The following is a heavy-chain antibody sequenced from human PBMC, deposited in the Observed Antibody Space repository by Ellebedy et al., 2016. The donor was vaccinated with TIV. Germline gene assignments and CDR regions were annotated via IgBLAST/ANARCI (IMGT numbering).Heavy chain of an antibody. D-gene: IGHD3-22*01. CDR3: ARDYYDSSGLSSTLDY. CDR1: GYTFTRYY. V-gene: IGHV1-46*01. Sequence: AASVKVSCKAFGYTFTRYYMHWVRQAPGQGLERMGIVNLSGGDTTYAQKFQGRVTMTRDTSTSTLYMELSSLTSEDTAVYFCARDYYDSSGLSSTLDYWGQGTLVTVSS. CDR2: VNLSGGDT. J-gene: IGHJ4*02.